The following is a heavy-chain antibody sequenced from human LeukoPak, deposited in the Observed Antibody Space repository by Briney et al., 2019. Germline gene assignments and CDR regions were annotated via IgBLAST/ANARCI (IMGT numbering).Heavy chain of an antibody. CDR1: GYTFTSYY. CDR3: AVAYSYGRDAFDI. V-gene: IGHV1-46*01. CDR2: INPSGGNT. D-gene: IGHD5-18*01. J-gene: IGHJ3*02. Sequence: GASLKVSCKASGYTFTSYYIHWVRQAPGQGLEWMGIINPSGGNTSYAQKLQGRVTMTRDTSTSTVYMQLSSLRSEDTAVYYCAVAYSYGRDAFDIWGQGTMVTVSS.